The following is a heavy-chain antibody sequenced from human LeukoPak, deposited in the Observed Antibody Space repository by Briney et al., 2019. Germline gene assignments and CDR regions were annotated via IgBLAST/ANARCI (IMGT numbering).Heavy chain of an antibody. Sequence: ASVKVSCKASGGTFSSYAISWVRQAPGQGLEWMGGIIPIFGTANYAQKFQGRVTITADKSTSTAYMELSSLRSEDTAVYYCARRGPYSSSWYGYFDYWGQGTLVTVSS. V-gene: IGHV1-69*06. D-gene: IGHD6-13*01. J-gene: IGHJ4*02. CDR2: IIPIFGTA. CDR3: ARRGPYSSSWYGYFDY. CDR1: GGTFSSYA.